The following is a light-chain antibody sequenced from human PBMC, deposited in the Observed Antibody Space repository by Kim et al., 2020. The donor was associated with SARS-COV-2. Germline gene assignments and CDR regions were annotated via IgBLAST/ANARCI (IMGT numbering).Light chain of an antibody. J-gene: IGLJ2*01. Sequence: SSELTQDPALSVALGQTVRITCQGDSLRKYHPSWYQQRPGQAPSLVMSGKNNRPSGIPARFSASTSGKSASLTITGAQAEDEGDYYCSSRDTSDNFLSLIFGGGTQLTVL. V-gene: IGLV3-19*01. CDR2: GKN. CDR1: SLRKYH. CDR3: SSRDTSDNFLSLI.